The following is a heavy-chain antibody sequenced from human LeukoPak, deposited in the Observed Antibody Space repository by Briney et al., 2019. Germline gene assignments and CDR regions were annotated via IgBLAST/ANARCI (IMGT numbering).Heavy chain of an antibody. J-gene: IGHJ4*02. CDR3: ARHNYYGSGSYDY. CDR1: GGSISSGGYY. Sequence: SETLSLTCTVSGGSISSGGYYWSWIRQHPGKGLEWIGYIYYSGSTYYNPSLKSRVTISVDTSKNQFSLKLSSVTAADTAVYYCARHNYYGSGSYDYWGQGTLVTVSS. D-gene: IGHD3-10*01. V-gene: IGHV4-31*03. CDR2: IYYSGST.